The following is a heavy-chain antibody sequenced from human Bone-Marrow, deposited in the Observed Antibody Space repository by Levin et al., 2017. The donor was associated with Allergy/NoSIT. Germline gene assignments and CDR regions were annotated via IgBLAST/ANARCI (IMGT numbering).Heavy chain of an antibody. CDR1: GYTFTNYD. J-gene: IGHJ4*02. CDR2: MNPNSGSS. D-gene: IGHD2-21*02. Sequence: GESLKISCKASGYTFTNYDINWMRQAAGQGLEWVGWMNPNSGSSGYAQKFQGRVTMTGNTPTSTAYMELSSLTSDDTAVYYCARGRGHIVVVAAINFDYWGQGSLVTVSS. V-gene: IGHV1-8*01. CDR3: ARGRGHIVVVAAINFDY.